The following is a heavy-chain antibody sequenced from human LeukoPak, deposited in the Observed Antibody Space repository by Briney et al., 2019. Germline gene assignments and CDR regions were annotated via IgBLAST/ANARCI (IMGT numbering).Heavy chain of an antibody. J-gene: IGHJ3*02. Sequence: RPGGSLRLSCAASGFTFSSYGMPWVRQAPGKGLEWVAVIWYDGSNKYYADSVKGRFTISRDNSKNTLYLQMNSLRAEDTAVYYCARDRTGLENDAFDIWGQGTMVTVSS. CDR2: IWYDGSNK. CDR3: ARDRTGLENDAFDI. D-gene: IGHD5-24*01. V-gene: IGHV3-33*01. CDR1: GFTFSSYG.